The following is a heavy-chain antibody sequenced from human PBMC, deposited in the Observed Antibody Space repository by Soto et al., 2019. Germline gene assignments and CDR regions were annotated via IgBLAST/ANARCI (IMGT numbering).Heavy chain of an antibody. D-gene: IGHD2-15*01. CDR3: AKEGGSAYYGMDV. CDR2: TYPGNSET. V-gene: IGHV5-51*01. J-gene: IGHJ6*02. CDR1: GYSISNTS. Sequence: ASLKNSGKGSGYSISNTSVDWVGQNPGKGLEWMGITYPGNSETRYSPSFQGQVTLSADKSINTAYLQWNSLKASDTATYYCAKEGGSAYYGMDVWGQGTTVTVSS.